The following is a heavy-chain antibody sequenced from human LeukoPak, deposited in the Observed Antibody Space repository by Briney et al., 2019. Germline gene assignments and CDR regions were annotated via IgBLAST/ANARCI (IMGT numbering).Heavy chain of an antibody. D-gene: IGHD1-7*01. J-gene: IGHJ4*02. Sequence: SETLSLTCAVYGGSFSGYYWSWIRQPPGKGLEWIGEINHSGSTNYNPSLKSRVTISVDTSKNQFSLKLSSVTAADTAVYYCARGRPLTGTTPGPRNYYFDYWGQGTLVTVSS. CDR1: GGSFSGYY. CDR2: INHSGST. CDR3: ARGRPLTGTTPGPRNYYFDY. V-gene: IGHV4-34*01.